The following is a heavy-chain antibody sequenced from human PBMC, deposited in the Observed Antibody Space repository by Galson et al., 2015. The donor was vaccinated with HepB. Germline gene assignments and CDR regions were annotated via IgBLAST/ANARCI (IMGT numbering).Heavy chain of an antibody. V-gene: IGHV4-34*01. CDR1: GGSFSGYY. CDR3: ASVVCGGDCYYQSEYYYYYMDV. Sequence: ETLSLPCAVYGGSFSGYYWSWIRQPPGKGLEWIGEINHSGSTNYNPSLKSRVTISVDTSKNQFSLKLSSVTAADTALYYCASVVCGGDCYYQSEYYYYYMDVWGKGTTVTVSS. J-gene: IGHJ6*03. D-gene: IGHD2-21*01. CDR2: INHSGST.